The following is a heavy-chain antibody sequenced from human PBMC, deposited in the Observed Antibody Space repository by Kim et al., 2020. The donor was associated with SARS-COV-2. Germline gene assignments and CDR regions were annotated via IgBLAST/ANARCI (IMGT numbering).Heavy chain of an antibody. V-gene: IGHV3-30*04. CDR3: ARDMADYYDRWLDP. J-gene: IGHJ5*02. D-gene: IGHD3-22*01. CDR1: GFTFSSYA. Sequence: GGSLRLSCAASGFTFSSYAMHWVRQAPGKGLEWVAVISYDGSNKYYADSVKGRFTISRDNSKNTLYLQMNSLRAEDTTVYYCARDMADYYDRWLDPWGQG. CDR2: ISYDGSNK.